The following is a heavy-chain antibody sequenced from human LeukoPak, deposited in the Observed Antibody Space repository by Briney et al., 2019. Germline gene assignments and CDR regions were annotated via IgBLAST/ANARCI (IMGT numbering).Heavy chain of an antibody. V-gene: IGHV3-30*02. CDR2: IRYDGSDK. CDR1: GFTFSSYG. CDR3: ANLPIRGSGSYYTDY. J-gene: IGHJ4*02. Sequence: HPGGSLRLPCAASGFTFSSYGMPWVRQAPGKGLEWVAFIRYDGSDKYYADSVKGRFTISRDNSKNTLYLQMNSLRAEDTAAYYCANLPIRGSGSYYTDYWGQGTLVTVSS. D-gene: IGHD3-10*01.